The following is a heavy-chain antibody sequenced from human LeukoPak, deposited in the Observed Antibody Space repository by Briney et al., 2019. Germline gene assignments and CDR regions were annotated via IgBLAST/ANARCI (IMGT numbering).Heavy chain of an antibody. V-gene: IGHV3-30*18. CDR3: AKDLSSYYYDSSGYYYGWNYYYGMDV. CDR1: GFTFSSYG. J-gene: IGHJ6*02. D-gene: IGHD3-22*01. Sequence: GGSLRLSCAASGFTFSSYGMHWVRQAPGKGLEWVAVISYDGSNKYYADSVKGRFTISKDNSKNTLYLQMNSLRAEDTAVYYCAKDLSSYYYDSSGYYYGWNYYYGMDVWGQGTTVTVSS. CDR2: ISYDGSNK.